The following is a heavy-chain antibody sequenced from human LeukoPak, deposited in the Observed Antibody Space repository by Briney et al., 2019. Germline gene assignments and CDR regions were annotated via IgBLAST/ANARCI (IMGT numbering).Heavy chain of an antibody. V-gene: IGHV3-23*01. CDR3: TGSYYYEYFQH. J-gene: IGHJ1*01. CDR1: GFTFGDYA. CDR2: ISGNGGST. Sequence: PGGSLRLSCTGSGFTFGDYAMNWVRQAPGKGLEWVSVISGNGGSTYYADSVRGRFTISRDNSKSTLYLQMNSLRAEDTALYYCTGSYYYEYFQHWGQGTLVTVSS. D-gene: IGHD3-22*01.